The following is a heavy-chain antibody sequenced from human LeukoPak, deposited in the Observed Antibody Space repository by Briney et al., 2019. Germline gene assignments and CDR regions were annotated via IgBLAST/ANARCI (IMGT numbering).Heavy chain of an antibody. J-gene: IGHJ4*02. CDR1: GGSFRGYY. CDR3: ARGKRAARPFSGFDY. V-gene: IGHV4-34*01. D-gene: IGHD6-6*01. CDR2: INHSGST. Sequence: AETLSLTCAVYGGSFRGYYWSWIRQPPGKGLEWIGEINHSGSTNYNPSLKSRVTISVDTSKNQFSLKLSSVTAADTAVYYCARGKRAARPFSGFDYWGQGTLVTVSS.